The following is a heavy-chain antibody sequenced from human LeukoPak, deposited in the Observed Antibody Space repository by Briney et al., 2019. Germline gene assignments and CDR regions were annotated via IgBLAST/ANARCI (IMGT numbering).Heavy chain of an antibody. D-gene: IGHD2-2*01. V-gene: IGHV4-30-4*08. CDR2: IYYSGST. CDR3: ARYCSSASCFFDAFDI. J-gene: IGHJ3*02. Sequence: SQTLSLTCTVSGGSISSGDYYWSWIRQPPGKGLEWIGYIYYSGSTYYHPSLKSRVTISVDTSKNQFSLKLSSVTAADTAVYYFARYCSSASCFFDAFDIWGQGTVVTVSS. CDR1: GGSISSGDYY.